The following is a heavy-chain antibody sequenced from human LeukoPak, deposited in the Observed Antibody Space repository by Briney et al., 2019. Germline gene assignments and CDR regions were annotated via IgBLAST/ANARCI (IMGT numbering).Heavy chain of an antibody. J-gene: IGHJ4*02. Sequence: SETLSLTCTVSGGSISSSSYYWGWIRQPRGKGLEWLGSIYYSGSTYYNPSLKSRVTISVDTSKNQFSLKLSSVTAADTAVYFCARWGYDFAYYVDYWGQGTLVTVSS. CDR3: ARWGYDFAYYVDY. CDR1: GGSISSSSYY. D-gene: IGHD5-12*01. V-gene: IGHV4-39*01. CDR2: IYYSGST.